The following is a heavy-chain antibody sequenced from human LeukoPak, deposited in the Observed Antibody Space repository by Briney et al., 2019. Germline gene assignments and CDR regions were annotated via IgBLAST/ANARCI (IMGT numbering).Heavy chain of an antibody. Sequence: PSQTLSLTCAVSGGSLSSGGNSWSWIRQPPGKGLEWIGYIYHSGSTYYNPSLKSRVTISVDRSKNQFSLKLSSVTAADTAVYYCARTSVTGVVDPWGQGTLVTVSS. D-gene: IGHD3-3*01. V-gene: IGHV4-30-2*01. CDR3: ARTSVTGVVDP. J-gene: IGHJ5*02. CDR2: IYHSGST. CDR1: GGSLSSGGNS.